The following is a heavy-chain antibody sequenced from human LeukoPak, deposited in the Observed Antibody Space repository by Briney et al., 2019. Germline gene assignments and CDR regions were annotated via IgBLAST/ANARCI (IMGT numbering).Heavy chain of an antibody. CDR1: GFTFSSFA. CDR2: ISGRGDST. J-gene: IGHJ4*02. V-gene: IGHV3-23*01. D-gene: IGHD7-27*01. CDR3: ARETGDFDS. Sequence: GGSLRLSCVASGFTFSSFAMSWVRQAPGKGLEWVSVISGRGDSTYYADSVKGRFTISRDNSKSTVYLQMNSLRAEDTAVYYCARETGDFDSWGQGTLVIVSS.